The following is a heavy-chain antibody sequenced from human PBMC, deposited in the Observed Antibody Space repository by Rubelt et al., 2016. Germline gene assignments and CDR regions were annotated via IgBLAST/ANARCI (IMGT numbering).Heavy chain of an antibody. D-gene: IGHD1-14*01. CDR1: GFTFSSYD. J-gene: IGHJ6*02. V-gene: IGHV3-13*04. Sequence: EVQLVESGGGLVKPGGSLRLSCAASGFTFSSYDIHWVRRAAGRGLEWVSAIGTTGDTFYPGSVKGRFTISRENAKNSLYLEMNSLRAGDTAVYYCARDNPGYGMDVWGQGTTVTVSS. CDR2: IGTTGDT. CDR3: ARDNPGYGMDV.